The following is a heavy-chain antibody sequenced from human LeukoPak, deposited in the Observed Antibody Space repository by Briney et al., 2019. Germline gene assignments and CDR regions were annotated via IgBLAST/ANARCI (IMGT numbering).Heavy chain of an antibody. V-gene: IGHV4-59*08. CDR3: ARQSSPYSNKIFDY. Sequence: KSSETLSLTCTVSGGSISSYYWSWIRQPPVKGLEWIGYIYYSGSTNYNPSLKSRVTISVDTSKNQFSLKLSSVTAADTAVYYCARQSSPYSNKIFDYWGQGTLVTVSS. D-gene: IGHD4-11*01. CDR1: GGSISSYY. J-gene: IGHJ4*02. CDR2: IYYSGST.